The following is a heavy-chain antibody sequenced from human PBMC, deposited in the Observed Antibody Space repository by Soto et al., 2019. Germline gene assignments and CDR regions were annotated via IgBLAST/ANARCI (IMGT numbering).Heavy chain of an antibody. V-gene: IGHV3-7*03. CDR3: ARDRRYCSSTSCPPQGAFDI. J-gene: IGHJ3*02. CDR2: IKQDGSEK. CDR1: GFTFSSYW. Sequence: GVSLRLSCAASGFTFSSYWMSWVRQAPGKGLEWVANIKQDGSEKYYVDSVKGRFTISRDNAKNSMYLQMNSLRAEDTAVYYCARDRRYCSSTSCPPQGAFDIWGQGTMVTVS. D-gene: IGHD2-2*01.